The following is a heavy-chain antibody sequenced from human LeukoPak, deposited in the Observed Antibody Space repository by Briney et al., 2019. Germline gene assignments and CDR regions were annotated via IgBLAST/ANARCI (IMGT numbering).Heavy chain of an antibody. J-gene: IGHJ6*03. D-gene: IGHD1-14*01. CDR2: IGGSGGST. Sequence: GGSLRLSCAASGFTFSSYAMSWVRQAPGKGLEWVSSIGGSGGSTYYADSVKGRFTISRDNSKNTLYLQMNSLRAEDTAVYYCARTTGDDYDNNYMDVWGKGTTVTVSS. V-gene: IGHV3-23*01. CDR1: GFTFSSYA. CDR3: ARTTGDDYDNNYMDV.